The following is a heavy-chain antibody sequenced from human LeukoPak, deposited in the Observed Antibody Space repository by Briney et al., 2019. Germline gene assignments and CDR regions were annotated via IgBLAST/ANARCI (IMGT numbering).Heavy chain of an antibody. D-gene: IGHD3-22*01. CDR3: AREKPFYDSSGYYYPIAFDY. Sequence: GGSLRLSCAASGFIVSSDYISWVRQAPGKGLEWVSVIYSDGTTYYADSVRGRFTISRDNSKNTLYLQMNSLRAEDTALYYCAREKPFYDSSGYYYPIAFDYWGQGTLVTVSS. V-gene: IGHV3-53*01. CDR1: GFIVSSDY. J-gene: IGHJ4*02. CDR2: IYSDGTT.